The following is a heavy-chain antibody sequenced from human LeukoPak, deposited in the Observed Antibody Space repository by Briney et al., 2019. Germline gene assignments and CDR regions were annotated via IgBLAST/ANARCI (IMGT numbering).Heavy chain of an antibody. V-gene: IGHV4-59*08. CDR2: IHNSGRT. J-gene: IGHJ4*02. Sequence: SETLSLTCTVSPGSISGYYWSWIRQSPGKGLEWIGYIHNSGRTNYNPSLKSRVTGFVDTSKNQVSLRLSSVTAADTAVYYCARHGTISSESYFDYWGQGALVTVSS. CDR3: ARHGTISSESYFDY. CDR1: PGSISGYY. D-gene: IGHD1-14*01.